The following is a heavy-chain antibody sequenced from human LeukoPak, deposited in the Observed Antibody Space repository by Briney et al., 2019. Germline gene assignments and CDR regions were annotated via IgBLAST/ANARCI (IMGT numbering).Heavy chain of an antibody. D-gene: IGHD4-17*01. V-gene: IGHV1-2*02. CDR1: GYTFTGYY. J-gene: IGHJ4*02. CDR2: INSDSGGT. Sequence: ASVKVSCKASGYTFTGYYIDWVRQAPGQGLEWMGWINSDSGGTNYAQKFQGRVTMTRDTSTSTAYMELSSLRSDDTAFYYCARDTITVTTPYFDYWGQGTLVAVPS. CDR3: ARDTITVTTPYFDY.